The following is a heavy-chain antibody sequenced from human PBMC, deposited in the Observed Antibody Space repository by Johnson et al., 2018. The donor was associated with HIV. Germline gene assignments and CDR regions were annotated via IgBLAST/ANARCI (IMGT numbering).Heavy chain of an antibody. V-gene: IGHV3-13*01. D-gene: IGHD1-14*01. CDR3: ATRDPTHRPGVFDI. CDR2: IGTAGDT. J-gene: IGHJ3*02. Sequence: VLLVESGGGLVQHGGSLRLSCAASGFTFSSYDMHWVRQATGKGLEWVSAIGTAGDTYYPGSVKGRFTIYRENAKNSLYLQMNSLRAEDTAVYYCATRDPTHRPGVFDIWGQGTMVTVSS. CDR1: GFTFSSYD.